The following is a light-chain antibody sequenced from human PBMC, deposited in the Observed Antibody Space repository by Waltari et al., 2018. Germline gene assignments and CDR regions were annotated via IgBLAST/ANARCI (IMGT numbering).Light chain of an antibody. CDR1: QNVNRW. CDR3: QHYNGDSRT. Sequence: DIQMTQSPSTLSVSVGDRVTITCRASQNVNRWLAWYQQKPGKAPTLLSYKASSLESGVPSRFSGSGSGTEFTLTISSLQTDDFATYYCQHYNGDSRTFGQGTKVEIK. J-gene: IGKJ1*01. CDR2: KAS. V-gene: IGKV1-5*03.